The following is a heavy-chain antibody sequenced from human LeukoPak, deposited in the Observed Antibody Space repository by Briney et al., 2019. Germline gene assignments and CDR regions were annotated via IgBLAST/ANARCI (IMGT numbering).Heavy chain of an antibody. CDR1: GFTFSSYE. Sequence: GGSLRLSCAASGFTFSSYEMNWVRQAPGKGVEWVSYISSGSTIYDADSVKGRFTISRDNAKNSLYLQMNSLRAEDTAVYYCARESIAVAGAPFDYWGQGTLVTVSS. D-gene: IGHD6-19*01. V-gene: IGHV3-48*03. CDR2: ISSGSTI. CDR3: ARESIAVAGAPFDY. J-gene: IGHJ4*02.